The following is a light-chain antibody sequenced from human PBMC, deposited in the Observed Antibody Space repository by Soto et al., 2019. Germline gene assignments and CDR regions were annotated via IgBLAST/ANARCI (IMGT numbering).Light chain of an antibody. CDR2: DNN. CDR1: SSNIGNNY. CDR3: GTWDSSLSAGWV. Sequence: QSVLTQPPSVSAAPGLKVTISCSGSSSNIGNNYVSWYQQLPGTAPKLLIYDNNKRPSGIPDRFSGSKSGTSATLGITGLQTGDEADYYCGTWDSSLSAGWVFGGGTKLTVL. V-gene: IGLV1-51*01. J-gene: IGLJ3*02.